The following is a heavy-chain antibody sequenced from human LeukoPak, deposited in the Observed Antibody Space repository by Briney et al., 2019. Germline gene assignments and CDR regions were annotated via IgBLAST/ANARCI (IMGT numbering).Heavy chain of an antibody. Sequence: KTGGSLRLSCAASGFSFSTYAMSWVRQAPGKGLEWVSGIRGSGGVTYYADSVKGRFTISRDNSKNTLYLHMNSLRAEDTAVYYCARDPNGYDAFDIWGQGTMVTVSS. D-gene: IGHD1-1*01. CDR2: IRGSGGVT. V-gene: IGHV3-23*01. CDR1: GFSFSTYA. J-gene: IGHJ3*02. CDR3: ARDPNGYDAFDI.